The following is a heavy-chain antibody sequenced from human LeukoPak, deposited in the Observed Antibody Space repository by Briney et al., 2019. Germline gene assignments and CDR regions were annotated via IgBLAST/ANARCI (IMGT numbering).Heavy chain of an antibody. D-gene: IGHD6-19*01. Sequence: GGTLRLSCAASGFTFSSYGMSWVRQAPGKGLEWVSAISGSGGSTYYADSVKGRFTISRDNAKNSLYLQMNSLRAEDTAVYYCARGYSSGWLSDYFDYWGQGTLVTVSS. V-gene: IGHV3-23*01. CDR2: ISGSGGST. CDR1: GFTFSSYG. CDR3: ARGYSSGWLSDYFDY. J-gene: IGHJ4*02.